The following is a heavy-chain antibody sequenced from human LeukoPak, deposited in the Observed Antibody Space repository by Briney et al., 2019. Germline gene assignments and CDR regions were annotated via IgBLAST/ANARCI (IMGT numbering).Heavy chain of an antibody. D-gene: IGHD3-22*01. CDR1: GGSFSGYF. J-gene: IGHJ4*02. V-gene: IGHV4-34*01. CDR3: ARGSIYYGDSSAYFDY. Sequence: SETLSLTCSVYGGSFSGYFWTYIRQPPGKGLEWIGEINHRGSTSYNPSLKSPVTISRDTSKNQFSLRLTSVTAADTAVYYCARGSIYYGDSSAYFDYWGQGSLVTVSS. CDR2: INHRGST.